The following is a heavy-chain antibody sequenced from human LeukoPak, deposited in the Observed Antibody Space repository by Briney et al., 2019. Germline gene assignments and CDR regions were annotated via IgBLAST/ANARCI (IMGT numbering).Heavy chain of an antibody. CDR1: GGTFSSYT. Sequence: SVKVPCKASGGTFSSYTISWVRQAPGQGLEWMGRIIPILGIANYAQKFQGRVTITADKSTSTAHMELSSLRSEDTAVYYCASTQGQLYDYYYYGMDVWGQGTTVTVSS. V-gene: IGHV1-69*02. J-gene: IGHJ6*02. CDR2: IIPILGIA. CDR3: ASTQGQLYDYYYYGMDV. D-gene: IGHD2-2*01.